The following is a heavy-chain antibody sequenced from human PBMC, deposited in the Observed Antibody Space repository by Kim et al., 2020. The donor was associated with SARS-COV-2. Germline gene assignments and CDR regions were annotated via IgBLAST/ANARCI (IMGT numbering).Heavy chain of an antibody. J-gene: IGHJ6*02. CDR2: TYHRTKWHY. V-gene: IGHV6-1*01. CDR1: GDSVSSSSAT. Sequence: SQTLSLTCAISGDSVSSSSATWNWIRQSPSRGLEWLGRTYHRTKWHYDYAVFVESRITINVDTSKNQFSLQLNSVTPEDTAVYYCAYCYGSGSYYNGYYGLGVWGQGTTVTVSS. D-gene: IGHD3-10*01. CDR3: AYCYGSGSYYNGYYGLGV.